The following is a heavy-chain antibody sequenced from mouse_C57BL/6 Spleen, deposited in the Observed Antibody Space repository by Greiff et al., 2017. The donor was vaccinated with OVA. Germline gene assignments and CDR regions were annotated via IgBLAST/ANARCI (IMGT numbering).Heavy chain of an antibody. J-gene: IGHJ4*01. D-gene: IGHD4-1*01. CDR2: ISDGGSYT. CDR1: GFTFSSYA. CDR3: ARTCRIWGAMDY. V-gene: IGHV5-4*01. Sequence: EVQLVESGGGLVKPGGSLKLSCAASGFTFSSYAMSWVRQTPEKRLEWVATISDGGSYTYYPDNVKGRFTISRDNAKNTPYLQMSHLKSEDTAMYYCARTCRIWGAMDYWGQGTSVTVSS.